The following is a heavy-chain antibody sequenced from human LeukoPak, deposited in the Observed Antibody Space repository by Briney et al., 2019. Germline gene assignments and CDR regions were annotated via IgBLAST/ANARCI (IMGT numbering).Heavy chain of an antibody. CDR2: ISSSSSTI. CDR1: GFTFSSYS. V-gene: IGHV3-48*02. Sequence: GGSLRLSRAASGFTFSSYSMNWVRQAPGKGLEWVSYISSSSSTIYYADSVKGRFTISRDNAKNSLYLQMNSLRDEDTAVYYCARALYSGYDLLYGYWGQGTLVTVSS. J-gene: IGHJ4*02. CDR3: ARALYSGYDLLYGY. D-gene: IGHD5-12*01.